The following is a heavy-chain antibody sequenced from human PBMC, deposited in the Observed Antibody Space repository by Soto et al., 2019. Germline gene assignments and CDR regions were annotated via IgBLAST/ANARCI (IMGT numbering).Heavy chain of an antibody. D-gene: IGHD5-18*01. CDR2: IYYRGTT. Sequence: PSETLSLTCNVSNGSFNFYYWIWIRQPPGKELEWIGNIYYRGTTNYNPSLQGRVTMSIDTSKNQFSLMLTSVTAADTAVYYCTRVATAVPSWGRGVLVTV. J-gene: IGHJ5*02. V-gene: IGHV4-59*12. CDR3: TRVATAVPS. CDR1: NGSFNFYY.